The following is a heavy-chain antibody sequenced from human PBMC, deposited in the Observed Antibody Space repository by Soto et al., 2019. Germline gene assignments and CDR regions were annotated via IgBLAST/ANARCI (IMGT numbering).Heavy chain of an antibody. D-gene: IGHD2-2*01. CDR2: INPSGGST. V-gene: IGHV1-46*01. J-gene: IGHJ4*02. Sequence: ASVKVSCKASGYTFTSYYMHWVRQAPGQGLEWMGIINPSGGSTSYAQKLQGRVTMTTDTSTSTVYMELSSLRSEDTAVYYCARDETLVVPAAMTNFDYWGQGTLVTVSS. CDR3: ARDETLVVPAAMTNFDY. CDR1: GYTFTSYY.